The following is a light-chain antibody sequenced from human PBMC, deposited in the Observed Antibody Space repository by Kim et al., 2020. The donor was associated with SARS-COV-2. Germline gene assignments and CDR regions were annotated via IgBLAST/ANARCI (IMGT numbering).Light chain of an antibody. Sequence: DIQMTQSPSSLSASVGDRVTITCQASEDIRKNLNWYQQKPGKAPKLLIYDASIVETGVPSRFSGSGSGTDFTFTISSLQPEGIATYYCQQFDKLVTFGPVTQVAIK. V-gene: IGKV1-33*01. CDR2: DAS. CDR3: QQFDKLVT. J-gene: IGKJ3*01. CDR1: EDIRKN.